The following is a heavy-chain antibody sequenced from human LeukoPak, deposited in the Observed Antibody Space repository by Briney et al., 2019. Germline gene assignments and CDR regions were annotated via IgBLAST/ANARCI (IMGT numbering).Heavy chain of an antibody. CDR2: IYPGDSDT. D-gene: IGHD6-19*01. CDR1: GYRFTTYW. V-gene: IGHV5-51*01. J-gene: IGHJ4*02. CDR3: ATQSKGSGWSDFDY. Sequence: GESLKISCKCSGYRFTTYWIGWVRQMPGKGLEWMGIIYPGDSDTRYSPSFQGQVTISADKSISTAYLQWSSLKASDTAMYYCATQSKGSGWSDFDYWGQGTLVTVSS.